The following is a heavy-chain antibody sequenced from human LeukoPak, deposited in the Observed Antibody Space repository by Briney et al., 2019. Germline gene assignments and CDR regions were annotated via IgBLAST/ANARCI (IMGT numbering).Heavy chain of an antibody. D-gene: IGHD3-10*01. V-gene: IGHV5-51*01. CDR3: ARGHSTVPLASFGY. Sequence: GESLKISCKGSGFIFTHFWISWVRQMPGQGLEWMGIIYPGDSDTTYSPSFQGQVTISADKSTNTAYLQWSSLKASDTAMYYCARGHSTVPLASFGYWGQGTLVTVSS. CDR1: GFIFTHFW. CDR2: IYPGDSDT. J-gene: IGHJ4*02.